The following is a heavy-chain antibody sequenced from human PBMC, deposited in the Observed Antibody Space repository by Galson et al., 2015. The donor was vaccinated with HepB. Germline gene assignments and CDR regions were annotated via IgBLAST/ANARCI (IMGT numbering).Heavy chain of an antibody. V-gene: IGHV3-23*01. CDR1: GFTFSSYG. J-gene: IGHJ5*02. D-gene: IGHD6-19*01. CDR2: VMCGSGGA. Sequence: SLRLSCAASGFTFSSYGMIWVRQAPGKGLEWVSAVMCGSGGAFYADSVKGRFTISRDNSKNTLSLQMNSLGAEDTAVYYCAKCGVLSSGWCNYFDPWGQGTLVTVSS. CDR3: AKCGVLSSGWCNYFDP.